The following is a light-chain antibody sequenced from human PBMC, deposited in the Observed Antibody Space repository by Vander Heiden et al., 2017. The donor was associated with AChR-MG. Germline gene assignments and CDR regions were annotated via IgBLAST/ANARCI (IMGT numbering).Light chain of an antibody. V-gene: IGKV1-27*01. Sequence: DIQMTQSPSSLSASVGDRVNITCRASQGISNYLAWYQQKPGKVPKLLIYAASTLQSGVPSRFSGSGSGTDFTLTISSLQPEDVATYYCQKYNSAPHTVGQGTKVEIK. CDR1: QGISNY. CDR2: AAS. J-gene: IGKJ1*01. CDR3: QKYNSAPHT.